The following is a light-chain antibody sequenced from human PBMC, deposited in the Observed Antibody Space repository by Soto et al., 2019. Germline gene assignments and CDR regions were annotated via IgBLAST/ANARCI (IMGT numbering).Light chain of an antibody. CDR2: DAY. CDR3: QQCHYLHLS. Sequence: DVQMTQSPSSLSSSVGDGVTITCQTSQDISNCLNWNEHKPGKAPKLLIYDAYNLQTGVPSRFSGSISGTDFTFIISSLQSDDIATYYCQQCHYLHLSFGPGTRVDI. CDR1: QDISNC. V-gene: IGKV1-33*01. J-gene: IGKJ3*01.